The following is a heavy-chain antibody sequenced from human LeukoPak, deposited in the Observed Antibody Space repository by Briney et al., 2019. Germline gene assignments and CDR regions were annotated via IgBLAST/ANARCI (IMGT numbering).Heavy chain of an antibody. Sequence: GASVKVSCKASGYTFTSYGISWVRQAPGQGLEWMGWISAYNGNTNYAQKLQGRVTMTTDTSTSTAYVELRSLRSDDTAVYYCASGRWELYYYGMDVWGQGTTVTVSS. CDR3: ASGRWELYYYGMDV. J-gene: IGHJ6*02. CDR2: ISAYNGNT. V-gene: IGHV1-18*01. D-gene: IGHD1-26*01. CDR1: GYTFTSYG.